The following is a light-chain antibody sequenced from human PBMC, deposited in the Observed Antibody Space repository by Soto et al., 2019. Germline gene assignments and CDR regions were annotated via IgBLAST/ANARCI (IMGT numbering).Light chain of an antibody. V-gene: IGKV3-20*01. Sequence: EIVLTQSPGTLSLSPGERATLSCRASQSVSSSFLAWYQQKPGQAPRLLIYGASNRATGIPDRLSGSGSGTDFTLTISRLEPEDFAVHYCQQYVTSPWAFGQGTKVAIE. J-gene: IGKJ1*01. CDR1: QSVSSSF. CDR2: GAS. CDR3: QQYVTSPWA.